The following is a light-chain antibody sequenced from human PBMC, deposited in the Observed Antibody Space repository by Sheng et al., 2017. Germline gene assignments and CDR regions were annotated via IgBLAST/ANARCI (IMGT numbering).Light chain of an antibody. V-gene: IGLV4-69*01. CDR1: SGHSNYA. Sequence: QLVLTQSPPASASLGASVKLTCTLSSGHSNYAIAWHQQQPEKGPRYLMKLNSDGSHSKGDGIPDRFSGSRSGTERYLTISSLQSDDEADYYCQTWGTGIRVFGGATKLTVL. J-gene: IGLJ3*02. CDR2: LNSDGSH. CDR3: QTWGTGIRV.